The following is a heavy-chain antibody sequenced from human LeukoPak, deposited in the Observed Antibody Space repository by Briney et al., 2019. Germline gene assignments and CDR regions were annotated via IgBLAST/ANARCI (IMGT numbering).Heavy chain of an antibody. D-gene: IGHD6-19*01. CDR1: GYTFTSYG. CDR3: ASGSSGWYENYYYYYMDV. CDR2: ISAYNGNT. Sequence: ASVKVSCKASGYTFTSYGISWVRQAPGQGLEWMGWISAYNGNTNYAQKLQGRVTMTTDTSTSTAYMELRSLRSDDTAVYYCASGSSGWYENYYYYYMDVWGEGTTVTVSS. J-gene: IGHJ6*03. V-gene: IGHV1-18*01.